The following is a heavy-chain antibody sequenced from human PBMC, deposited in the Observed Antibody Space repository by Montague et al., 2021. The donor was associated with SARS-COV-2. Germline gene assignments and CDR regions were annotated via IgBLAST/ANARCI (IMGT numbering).Heavy chain of an antibody. CDR1: GFTFSTYT. CDR3: TRDDYTRIIDAFNY. CDR2: ITASNIYK. J-gene: IGHJ3*01. D-gene: IGHD3-22*01. V-gene: IGHV3-21*01. Sequence: SLRLSCAASGFTFSTYTMHWVRQAPGQGLEWVSSITASNIYKYYANSVKGRFTISRDNAKNSLYLQMNSLRAEDTAVYYCTRDDYTRIIDAFNYWGQGTMVTVSS.